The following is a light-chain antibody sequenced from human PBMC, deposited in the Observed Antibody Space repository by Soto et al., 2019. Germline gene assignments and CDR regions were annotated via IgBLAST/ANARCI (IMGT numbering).Light chain of an antibody. CDR3: QHYNSYSEA. CDR2: KAS. J-gene: IGKJ1*01. Sequence: DIQMTQSPSTLSGSVGDRVTITCRASQTISSWLAWYQQKPGKAPKLLIYKASTLKSGVPSRFSGSGSGTEFTLTISSLQPDDFATHYCQHYNSYSEAFGQRTKVDIK. CDR1: QTISSW. V-gene: IGKV1-5*03.